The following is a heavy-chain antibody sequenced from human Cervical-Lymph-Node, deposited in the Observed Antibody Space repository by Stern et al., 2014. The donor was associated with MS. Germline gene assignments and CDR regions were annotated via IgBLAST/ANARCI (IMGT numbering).Heavy chain of an antibody. CDR2: ISYGGSNQ. V-gene: IGHV3-30*18. Sequence: MQLVESGGGVVQPGTSLRLSCGVSGLNFSNYGMHWVRRAPGKGLEWIAVISYGGSNQFYADSVVGRFSISRDNAKNTLWLQMNSLRPEDTAIYFCAKLTQLTYYFDYWGQGTLVTVSS. J-gene: IGHJ4*02. CDR3: AKLTQLTYYFDY. D-gene: IGHD3-9*01. CDR1: GLNFSNYG.